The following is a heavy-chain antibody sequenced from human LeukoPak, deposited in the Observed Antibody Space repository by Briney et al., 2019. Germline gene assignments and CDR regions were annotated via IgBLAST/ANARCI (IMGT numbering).Heavy chain of an antibody. V-gene: IGHV1-69*04. J-gene: IGHJ4*02. CDR2: IIPILDIA. CDR1: GGTFSSYA. Sequence: SVTVSCKASGGTFSSYAISWVRQAPGQGLEWMGRIIPILDIANYAQKFQGRVTITADKSSTTAYMELSSLRSEDTAVYYCARGGAVAGSSFDYWGQGTLVTVSS. CDR3: ARGGAVAGSSFDY. D-gene: IGHD6-19*01.